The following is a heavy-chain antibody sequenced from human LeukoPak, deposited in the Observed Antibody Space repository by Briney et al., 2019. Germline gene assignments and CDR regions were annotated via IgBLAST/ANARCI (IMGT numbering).Heavy chain of an antibody. J-gene: IGHJ4*02. D-gene: IGHD5-24*01. V-gene: IGHV4-31*03. CDR1: GGSISSGGYY. CDR3: ARSGYNSYYFDY. CDR2: IYYSGST. Sequence: SETLSLTCTVSGGSISSGGYYWSWIRQHPGKGLEWIGYIYYSGSTYYNPSLKSRVTISVDTSKNQFSLKPSSVTAADTAVYYCARSGYNSYYFDYWGQGTLVTVSS.